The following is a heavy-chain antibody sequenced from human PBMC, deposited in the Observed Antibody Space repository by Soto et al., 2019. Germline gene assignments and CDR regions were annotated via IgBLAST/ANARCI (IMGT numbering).Heavy chain of an antibody. J-gene: IGHJ6*02. CDR1: GFTFSNAW. D-gene: IGHD3-10*01. CDR3: LMVRGVNDYYYGMDV. CDR2: IKSKTDGGTT. Sequence: GGSLRLSCAASGFTFSNAWMNWVRQAPGKGLEWVGRIKSKTDGGTTDYAAPVKGRFTISRDDSKNTLYLQMNSLKTEDTAVYYCLMVRGVNDYYYGMDVWGQGTTVTVSS. V-gene: IGHV3-15*07.